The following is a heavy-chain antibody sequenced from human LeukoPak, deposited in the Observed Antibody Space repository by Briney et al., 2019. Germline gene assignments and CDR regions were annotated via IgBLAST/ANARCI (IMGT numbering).Heavy chain of an antibody. D-gene: IGHD3-10*01. CDR2: ISSSGST. CDR1: GDSISSGDYY. CDR3: ARFDDSGSQFDY. J-gene: IGHJ4*02. Sequence: PSETLSLTCTVSGDSISSGDYYWSWIRQPAEKGLEWIGRISSSGSTNYNPSLKSRVTISVDTSKNQFSLKLSSVTAADTAVYYCARFDDSGSQFDYWGQGTLVTVSS. V-gene: IGHV4-61*02.